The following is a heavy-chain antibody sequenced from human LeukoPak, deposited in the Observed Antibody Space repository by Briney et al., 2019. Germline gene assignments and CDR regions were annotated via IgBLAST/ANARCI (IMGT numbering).Heavy chain of an antibody. J-gene: IGHJ6*03. D-gene: IGHD5-24*01. Sequence: SETLSLTCAVYGGSFSGYYWSWIRQPPGKGLEWIGETNHSGSTNYNPSLKSRVTISVDTSKNQFSLKLSSVTAADTAVCYCAIYGGSYKYYYYYYYMDVWGKGTTVTVSS. CDR3: AIYGGSYKYYYYYYYMDV. CDR2: TNHSGST. V-gene: IGHV4-34*01. CDR1: GGSFSGYY.